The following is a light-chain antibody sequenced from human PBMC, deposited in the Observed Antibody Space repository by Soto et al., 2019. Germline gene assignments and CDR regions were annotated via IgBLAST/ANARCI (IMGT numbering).Light chain of an antibody. CDR3: QCHDSAPPIS. CDR2: SAS. CDR1: QGSSNY. J-gene: IGKJ3*01. V-gene: IGKV1-27*01. Sequence: DIQMTQSPSSLSASVGDRVTITCRASQGSSNYLALYQQKPGKAPKLLIYSASTLQSGVPSRFSGSGSGTEFTLTTSSLQPEDVATYYWQCHDSAPPISFGPGTKVDL.